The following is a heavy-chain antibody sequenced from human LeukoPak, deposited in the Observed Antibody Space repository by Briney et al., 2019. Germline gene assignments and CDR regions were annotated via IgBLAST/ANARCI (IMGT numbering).Heavy chain of an antibody. CDR1: GGSFSGYY. CDR3: ARYHYYDSSGYYWFDP. V-gene: IGHV4-34*01. Sequence: TSETLSLTCAVYGGSFSGYYWSWIRQPPGKGLEWIGEINHSGSTNYNPSLKSRVTISVDTSKNQFSPKLSSVTAADTAVYYCARYHYYDSSGYYWFDPWGQGTLVTVSS. D-gene: IGHD3-22*01. J-gene: IGHJ5*02. CDR2: INHSGST.